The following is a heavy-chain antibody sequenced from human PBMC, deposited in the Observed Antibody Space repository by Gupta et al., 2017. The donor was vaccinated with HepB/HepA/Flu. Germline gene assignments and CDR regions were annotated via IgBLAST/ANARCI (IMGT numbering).Heavy chain of an antibody. CDR2: IKQDGSDI. V-gene: IGHV3-7*01. J-gene: IGHJ4*02. Sequence: EVQLVESGGGLVQPGGSLRLSCAASGFTFSSYRMSWVRQAPGKGLEWVANIKQDGSDIYYVDSGKGRLTISRDNAKNSLYLLMNSLRAEDTAVYYCARHTSGWYIDYWGQGTLVTVSS. CDR1: GFTFSSYR. CDR3: ARHTSGWYIDY. D-gene: IGHD6-19*01.